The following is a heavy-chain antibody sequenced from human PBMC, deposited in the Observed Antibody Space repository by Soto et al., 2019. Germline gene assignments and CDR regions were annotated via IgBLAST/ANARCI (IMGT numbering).Heavy chain of an antibody. CDR1: GFTFSSYA. V-gene: IGHV3-23*01. D-gene: IGHD3-10*01. J-gene: IGHJ4*02. CDR3: ASYTSPYTLGSFDH. CDR2: ISGSGGST. Sequence: GGSLRLSCAASGFTFSSYAMSWVRQAPGKGLEWVSAISGSGGSTYYADSVKGRFSISRDNAKKSLFLQMDDLRAEDTALYYCASYTSPYTLGSFDHWGQGTLVTVSS.